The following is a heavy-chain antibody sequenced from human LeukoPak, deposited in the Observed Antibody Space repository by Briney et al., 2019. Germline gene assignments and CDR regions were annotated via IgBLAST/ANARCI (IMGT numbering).Heavy chain of an antibody. Sequence: ASVKVSCKASGYTFTRYAIHWVRQAPGQRREWMGWISAGNGNTKYSQNFQGRVTFISNTSATTAFMELSSLRSEDAAVYYCARDSGSGSNDYWGQGTLVTVSS. J-gene: IGHJ4*02. V-gene: IGHV1-3*01. CDR1: GYTFTRYA. CDR3: ARDSGSGSNDY. D-gene: IGHD1-26*01. CDR2: ISAGNGNT.